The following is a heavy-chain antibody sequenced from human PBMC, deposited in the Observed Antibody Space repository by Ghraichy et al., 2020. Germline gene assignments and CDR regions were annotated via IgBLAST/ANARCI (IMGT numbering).Heavy chain of an antibody. CDR1: GDSVTSNSAA. J-gene: IGHJ3*02. V-gene: IGHV6-1*01. CDR3: ARALSTWRIGMIIVVDAFEI. Sequence: SQTLSLTCAISGDSVTSNSAAWSWIRQSPSRGLEWLGKTYYRSKWYNDYAGSIKSRISINADPSKNQFSLQLNSVTPEDTAVYYCARALSTWRIGMIIVVDAFEIWGQGTMVTVSS. D-gene: IGHD3-22*01. CDR2: TYYRSKWYN.